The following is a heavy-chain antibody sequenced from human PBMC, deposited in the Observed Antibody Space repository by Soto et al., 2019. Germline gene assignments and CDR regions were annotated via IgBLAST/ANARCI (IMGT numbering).Heavy chain of an antibody. V-gene: IGHV3-13*01. CDR2: IGVAGHT. J-gene: IGHJ4*02. Sequence: EVQLVESGGGLVQPGGSLRLSCAASGFTFSSYDMHWVRQVAGKGLECVSAIGVAGHTYYPDSVKGRFTLSSENVTNSWYLAKNRLRPEVQVVKYGASGGWGSSRDAGGSILDYWGQGTLVTVSS. CDR3: ASGGWGSSRDAGGSILDY. CDR1: GFTFSSYD. D-gene: IGHD6-19*01.